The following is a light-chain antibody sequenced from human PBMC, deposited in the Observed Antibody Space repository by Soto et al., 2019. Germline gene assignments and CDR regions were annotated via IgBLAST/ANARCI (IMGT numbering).Light chain of an antibody. V-gene: IGKV3-11*01. CDR1: QGVSSY. CDR2: DAF. CDR3: QQGGDWPSIT. J-gene: IGKJ5*01. Sequence: EIVLTQSPATLSLSPGERATLSCRASQGVSSYLAWYQQKPGQAPRLVIYDAFHRATGIPARFSGSGSGTDFTLTISSLEPEDSAVYYCQQGGDWPSITFGQGTRLEIK.